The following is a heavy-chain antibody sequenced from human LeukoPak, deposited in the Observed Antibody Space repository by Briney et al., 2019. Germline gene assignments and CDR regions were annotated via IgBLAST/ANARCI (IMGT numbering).Heavy chain of an antibody. Sequence: PGGSLRLSCTASGFTVSSSYMSWVRQAPGKGLEWVSFIYAIGTTYYADSVKGRFTISRDNSKNTVYLQMNSLRPEDTAVYYCARGSATATIQLDNWGQGTLVTVSS. V-gene: IGHV3-66*01. J-gene: IGHJ4*02. CDR3: ARGSATATIQLDN. D-gene: IGHD5-24*01. CDR2: IYAIGTT. CDR1: GFTVSSSY.